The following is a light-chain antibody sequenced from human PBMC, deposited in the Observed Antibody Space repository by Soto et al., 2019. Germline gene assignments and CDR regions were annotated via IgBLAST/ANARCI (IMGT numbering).Light chain of an antibody. CDR1: SSDVGGYHY. CDR2: DVS. CDR3: SSYTSSITYV. V-gene: IGLV2-14*01. Sequence: QPVLTQPASVSGSPGQSITISCTGTSSDVGGYHYVSWYQQYPGKAPKVMIYDVSNRPSGVSNRFSGSKSGTTASLIISGLQAEDEADYYCSSYTSSITYVFGTGTKLTVL. J-gene: IGLJ1*01.